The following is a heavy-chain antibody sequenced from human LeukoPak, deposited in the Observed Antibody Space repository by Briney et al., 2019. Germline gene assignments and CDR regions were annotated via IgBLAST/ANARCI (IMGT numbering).Heavy chain of an antibody. Sequence: GESLKISCKGSGYSFTSYWIGWVRQMPGKGLEWMGIIYPGDSDTRYSPSFQGQVTISADKSISTAYLQWSSLKASDTAMYYCARSPTFDSSGYYIAFDIWGQGTMVTVSS. CDR1: GYSFTSYW. CDR2: IYPGDSDT. V-gene: IGHV5-51*01. D-gene: IGHD3-22*01. J-gene: IGHJ3*02. CDR3: ARSPTFDSSGYYIAFDI.